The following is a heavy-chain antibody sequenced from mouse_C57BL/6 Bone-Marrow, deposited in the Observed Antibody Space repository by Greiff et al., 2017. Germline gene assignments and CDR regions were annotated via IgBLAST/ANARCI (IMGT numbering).Heavy chain of an antibody. J-gene: IGHJ4*01. D-gene: IGHD4-1*01. CDR2: IDPEDGET. CDR1: GFNIKDYY. Sequence: VQLQQSGAELVKPGASVKLSCTASGFNIKDYYMHWVKQRTEQGLEWIGRIDPEDGETKSAPQFPGKATITADTSSNTAYLQRRSLTSEDTAVYYCARKLTGSMDYGGQGTSVTVSS. CDR3: ARKLTGSMDY. V-gene: IGHV14-2*01.